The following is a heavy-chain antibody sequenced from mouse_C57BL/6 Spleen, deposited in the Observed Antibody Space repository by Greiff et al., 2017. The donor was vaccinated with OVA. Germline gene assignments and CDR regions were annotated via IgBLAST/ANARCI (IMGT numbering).Heavy chain of an antibody. Sequence: VQLVESGPELVKPGASVKISCKASGYAFSSSWMNWVKQRPGKGLEWIGRIYPGDGDTNYNGKFKGKATLTADKSSSTAYMQLSSLTSEDSAVYFCARNDGYYLSYAMDYWGQGTSVTVSS. CDR1: GYAFSSSW. CDR2: IYPGDGDT. CDR3: ARNDGYYLSYAMDY. J-gene: IGHJ4*01. V-gene: IGHV1-82*01. D-gene: IGHD2-3*01.